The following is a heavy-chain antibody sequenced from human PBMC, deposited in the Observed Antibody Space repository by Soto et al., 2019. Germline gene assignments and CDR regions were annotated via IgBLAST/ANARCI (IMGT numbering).Heavy chain of an antibody. V-gene: IGHV1-2*04. CDR3: ARVGYSFPYGPGEGFDY. D-gene: IGHD5-12*01. J-gene: IGHJ4*02. Sequence: QVQLVQSGAEVKKPGASVKVSCKASGYTFTGYYMHWVRQAPGQGLEWMGWINPNSGGTNYAQKFQGWVTMTRDTSISTAYMELSRLRSDDTAVYYCARVGYSFPYGPGEGFDYWGQGTLVTVSS. CDR2: INPNSGGT. CDR1: GYTFTGYY.